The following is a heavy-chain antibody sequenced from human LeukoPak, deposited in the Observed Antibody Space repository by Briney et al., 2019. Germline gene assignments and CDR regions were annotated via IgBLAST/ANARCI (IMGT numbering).Heavy chain of an antibody. CDR1: GGSISGSY. Sequence: SETLSLTCTVSGGSISGSYWSWIRQPPGKGLEWIGYIYYTGSTSYNPSLKSRVTISLDTSKNQFSLRLTSVTAADTAVYYCARQTGSGLFILPGGQGTLVTVSS. D-gene: IGHD3/OR15-3a*01. CDR2: IYYTGST. V-gene: IGHV4-59*08. CDR3: ARQTGSGLFILP. J-gene: IGHJ4*02.